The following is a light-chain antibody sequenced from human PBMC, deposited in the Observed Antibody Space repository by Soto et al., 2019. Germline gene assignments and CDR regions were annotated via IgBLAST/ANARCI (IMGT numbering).Light chain of an antibody. CDR3: QQFDTSPPRT. J-gene: IGKJ5*01. V-gene: IGKV3-20*01. Sequence: EIVLTQSPGTLSLSPGERATLSCRASQSVSSSYLAWYQQKPGQAPRLLIYGASSRATGIPDRFSGSGSGTVFTLTISRLEPGDFAVYYCQQFDTSPPRTFGQGTRLEIK. CDR2: GAS. CDR1: QSVSSSY.